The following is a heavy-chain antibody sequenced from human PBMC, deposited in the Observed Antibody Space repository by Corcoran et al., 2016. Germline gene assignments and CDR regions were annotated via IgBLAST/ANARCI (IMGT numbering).Heavy chain of an antibody. CDR3: ARGRYGSGSYFVY. J-gene: IGHJ4*02. D-gene: IGHD3-10*01. CDR2: IYYSGST. CDR1: GGSISSYY. Sequence: QVQLQESGPGLVKPSETLSLTCTVSGGSISSYYWSWIRQPPGKGLEWIGYIYYSGSTNYNPSLKSRVTISVDTSKNQFSLKLSSVTAADTAVYYCARGRYGSGSYFVYWGQGTLVTVSS. V-gene: IGHV4-59*01.